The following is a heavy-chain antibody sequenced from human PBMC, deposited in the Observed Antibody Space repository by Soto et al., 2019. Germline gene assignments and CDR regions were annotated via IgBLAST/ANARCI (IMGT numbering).Heavy chain of an antibody. V-gene: IGHV4-34*01. CDR2: INHSGST. Sequence: LSLTCAVYGGSFSGYYWSWIRQPPGKGLECIGEINHSGSTNYNPSLKSRVTISVDTSKNQFSLKLSSVTAADTAVYYCARKGGSYRIGKAYDYWGQGTLVTSPQ. CDR3: ARKGGSYRIGKAYDY. D-gene: IGHD1-26*01. CDR1: GGSFSGYY. J-gene: IGHJ4*02.